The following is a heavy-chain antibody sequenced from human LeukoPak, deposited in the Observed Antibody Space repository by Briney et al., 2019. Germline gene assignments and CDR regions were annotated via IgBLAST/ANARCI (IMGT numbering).Heavy chain of an antibody. V-gene: IGHV4-39*07. D-gene: IGHD3-10*01. CDR2: MYYSGST. CDR1: SVSISSTSYY. J-gene: IGHJ4*02. CDR3: AREMRSPRGGFDY. Sequence: PSETLSLTCTVSSVSISSTSYYWGWIRQPPGMGLEWIGSMYYSGSTYYNPSLKSRVTISVDTSKSQFSLKLSSVPRARTAVYYGAREMRSPRGGFDYWDQASLVTVSS.